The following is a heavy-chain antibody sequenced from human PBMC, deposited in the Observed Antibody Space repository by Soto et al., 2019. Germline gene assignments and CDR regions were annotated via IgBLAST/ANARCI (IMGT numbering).Heavy chain of an antibody. D-gene: IGHD3-10*01. V-gene: IGHV3-74*01. CDR3: ARLKPGSAAFDY. CDR2: VTPDGTVT. J-gene: IGHJ4*02. CDR1: GFMFSTFW. Sequence: GGSLRLSCAASGFMFSTFWMHWVRQAPGEGLVWVSRVTPDGTVTHYADSVRDRFTISRDNAENTLYLQMNSLRVEDTAVYYCARLKPGSAAFDYWGQGTLVTVSS.